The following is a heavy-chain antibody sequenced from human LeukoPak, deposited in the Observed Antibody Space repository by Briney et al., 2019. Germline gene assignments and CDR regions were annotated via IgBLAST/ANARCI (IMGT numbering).Heavy chain of an antibody. J-gene: IGHJ6*04. CDR1: GFTFSSYE. Sequence: GGSLRLSCTASGFTFSSYEMTWVRQAPGKGLEWISYINNSGRTIYYSDSVRGRFTISRDNAKNSLYLQVNSLRVEDTAVYYCAELGITMIGGVWGKGTTVTISS. V-gene: IGHV3-48*03. CDR3: AELGITMIGGV. CDR2: INNSGRTI. D-gene: IGHD3-10*02.